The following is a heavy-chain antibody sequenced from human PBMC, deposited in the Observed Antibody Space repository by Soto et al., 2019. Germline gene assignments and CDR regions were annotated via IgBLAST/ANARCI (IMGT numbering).Heavy chain of an antibody. D-gene: IGHD2-15*01. Sequence: QVQLVESGGGVVQPGRSLRLSCAASGFTFSSYGMHWVRQAPGKGLEWVAVIRYDGSNKYYADSVKGRFTISRDNSKNTLYLQMNSLRAEDTAVYYCARDLPRGGNGYGMDVWGQGTTVTVSS. CDR2: IRYDGSNK. J-gene: IGHJ6*02. CDR1: GFTFSSYG. V-gene: IGHV3-33*01. CDR3: ARDLPRGGNGYGMDV.